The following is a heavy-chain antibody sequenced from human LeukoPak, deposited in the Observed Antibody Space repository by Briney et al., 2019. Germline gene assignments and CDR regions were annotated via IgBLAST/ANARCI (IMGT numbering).Heavy chain of an antibody. J-gene: IGHJ6*03. D-gene: IGHD2/OR15-2a*01. CDR2: MNPNSGNP. Sequence: ASVKVSCKASGYTFTSYDINWVRQATGQGLEWMGWMNPNSGNPGYAQKFQGRVTMTRNTSISTAYMELSSLRSEDTAVYYCARLHSTAYYYYMDVWGKGTTVTVSS. CDR3: ARLHSTAYYYYMDV. V-gene: IGHV1-8*01. CDR1: GYTFTSYD.